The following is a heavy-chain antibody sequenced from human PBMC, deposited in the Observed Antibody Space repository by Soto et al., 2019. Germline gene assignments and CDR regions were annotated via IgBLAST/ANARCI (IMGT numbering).Heavy chain of an antibody. CDR2: IRYDGSNK. Sequence: GGSLRLSCAASGFTFSSYGMHWVRQAPGKGLEWVAVIRYDGSNKYYADSVKGRFTISRDNFQNILSLQMDSLRGDDTALYFCAKDKYTDSVRKVWFFDYWGRGTLVTVSS. D-gene: IGHD2-15*01. V-gene: IGHV3-33*06. CDR3: AKDKYTDSVRKVWFFDY. J-gene: IGHJ2*01. CDR1: GFTFSSYG.